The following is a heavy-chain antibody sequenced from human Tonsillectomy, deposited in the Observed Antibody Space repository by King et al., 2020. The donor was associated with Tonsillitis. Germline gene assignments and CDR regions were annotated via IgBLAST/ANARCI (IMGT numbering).Heavy chain of an antibody. CDR3: ARDNYAYSGSFHGY. J-gene: IGHJ4*02. Sequence: VQLVESGGGVVQPGRSLRLSCAASGFIFSGHAMHWVRQTPGKGLEWVAAISFVGIKEYYGDSVRGRFTISRDNSENTLDLQMNSLTAEDTAVYYCARDNYAYSGSFHGYWGQGTLVTVSS. CDR1: GFIFSGHA. V-gene: IGHV3-30*01. CDR2: ISFVGIKE. D-gene: IGHD1-26*01.